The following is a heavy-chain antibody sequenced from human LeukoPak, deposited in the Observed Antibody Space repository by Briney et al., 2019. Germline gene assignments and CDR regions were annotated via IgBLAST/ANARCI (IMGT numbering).Heavy chain of an antibody. J-gene: IGHJ4*02. D-gene: IGHD2-21*02. CDR1: GFTFSSYG. CDR2: ISGSGGST. Sequence: PGGSLRLSCAASGFTFSSYGMSWVRQAPGKGLEWVSAISGSGGSTYYADSVKGRFTISRDNSKNTLYLQMNSLRAEDTAVYYCAKDPTAYCGGDCYIDYWGQGTLVTVSS. V-gene: IGHV3-23*01. CDR3: AKDPTAYCGGDCYIDY.